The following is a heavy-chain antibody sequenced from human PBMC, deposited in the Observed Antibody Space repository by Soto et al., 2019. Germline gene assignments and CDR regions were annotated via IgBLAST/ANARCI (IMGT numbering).Heavy chain of an antibody. CDR2: ISNSGSA. V-gene: IGHV4-59*01. J-gene: IGHJ6*02. CDR3: ARVHSGSYYYGLGV. D-gene: IGHD1-26*01. CDR1: GGSISSCY. Sequence: PSETLSLTCTVSGGSISSCYWNWIRQPPGKGLEWIGYISNSGSANYNPSLKSRVTISLDTSKNQFSLKLSSVTAADTAVYYCARVHSGSYYYGLGVWGQGTPVTVSS.